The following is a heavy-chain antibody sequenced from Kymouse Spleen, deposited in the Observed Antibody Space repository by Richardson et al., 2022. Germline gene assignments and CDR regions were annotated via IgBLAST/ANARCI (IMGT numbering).Heavy chain of an antibody. CDR1: GGSFSGYY. CDR3: ARGGIAARHAFDI. J-gene: IGHJ3*02. V-gene: IGHV4-34*01. Sequence: QVQLQQWGAGLLKPSETLSLTCAVYGGSFSGYYWSWIRQPPGKGLEWIGEINHSGSTNYNPSLKSRVTISVDTSKNQFSLKLSSVTAADTAVYYCARGGIAARHAFDIWGQGTMVTVSS. D-gene: IGHD6-6*01. CDR2: INHSGST.